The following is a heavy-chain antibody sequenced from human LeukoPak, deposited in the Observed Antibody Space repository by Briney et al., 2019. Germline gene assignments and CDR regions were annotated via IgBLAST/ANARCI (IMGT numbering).Heavy chain of an antibody. CDR3: ARGQQPRSLDAFDI. D-gene: IGHD6-13*01. J-gene: IGHJ3*02. Sequence: ASVKVSCKASGGTFSSYAINWVRQATGQGLEWMGWMNPNSGNTGYAQKFQGRVTMTRNTSISTAYMELSSLRSEDTAVYYCARGQQPRSLDAFDIWGQGTMVTVSS. CDR2: MNPNSGNT. CDR1: GGTFSSYA. V-gene: IGHV1-8*02.